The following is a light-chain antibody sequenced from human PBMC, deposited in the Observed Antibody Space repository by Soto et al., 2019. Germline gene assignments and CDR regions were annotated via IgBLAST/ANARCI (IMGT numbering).Light chain of an antibody. CDR1: QSLLHSDGRAY. CDR2: EVS. J-gene: IGKJ4*01. CDR3: MQSIQLPLT. Sequence: DIVMTQIPLSLSVTPGQPASISCKSSQSLLHSDGRAYLYWYLQKAGQTPQLLIYEVSKRFSGVTDRFSGSGSGTDFTLKISRVEAEAVGFYYCMQSIQLPLTVGGGTKVEIK. V-gene: IGKV2D-29*01.